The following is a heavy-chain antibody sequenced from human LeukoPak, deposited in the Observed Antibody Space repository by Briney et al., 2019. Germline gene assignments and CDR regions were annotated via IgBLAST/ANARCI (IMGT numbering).Heavy chain of an antibody. D-gene: IGHD6-13*01. Sequence: GGSLRLSCAASGFTFDDYAMHWVRQAPGKGLEWVSGISWNSGSIGYADSVKGRFTISRDNAKNSLYLQMNSLRTEDTAVYYCARGRGSWYGVYFDYWGQGTLVTVSS. V-gene: IGHV3-9*01. J-gene: IGHJ4*02. CDR3: ARGRGSWYGVYFDY. CDR2: ISWNSGSI. CDR1: GFTFDDYA.